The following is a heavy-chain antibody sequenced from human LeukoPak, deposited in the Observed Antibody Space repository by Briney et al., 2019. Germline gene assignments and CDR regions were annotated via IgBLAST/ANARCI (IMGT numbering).Heavy chain of an antibody. CDR2: ISGSGSDI. J-gene: IGHJ5*02. V-gene: IGHV3-11*01. D-gene: IGHD3-9*01. CDR1: GFSISVSEFSISDSY. CDR3: ARGGSYDILTGYLNWFDP. Sequence: PGGSLRLSCVVSGFSISVSEFSISDSYMTWIRQTPGKGLEWLAYISGSGSDIYFADSVKGRFTISRDNAKNSLYLQMNSLRPEDTALYYCARGGSYDILTGYLNWFDPWGQGTLVTVSS.